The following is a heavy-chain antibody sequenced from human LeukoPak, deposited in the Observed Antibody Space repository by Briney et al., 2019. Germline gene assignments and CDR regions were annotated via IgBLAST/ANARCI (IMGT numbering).Heavy chain of an antibody. CDR2: IIPIFGTA. D-gene: IGHD3-3*01. CDR3: AREGQFSDFWSGYYPFDY. Sequence: GASVKVSCKASGGTFSSYVISWVRQAPGQGLEWMGGIIPIFGTANYAQKFQGRVTITTDESTSTAYMELRSLRSDDTAVYYCAREGQFSDFWSGYYPFDYWGQGTLVTVSS. CDR1: GGTFSSYV. J-gene: IGHJ4*02. V-gene: IGHV1-69*05.